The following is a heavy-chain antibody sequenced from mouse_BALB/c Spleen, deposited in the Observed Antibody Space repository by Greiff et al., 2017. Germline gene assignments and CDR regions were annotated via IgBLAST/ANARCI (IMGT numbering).Heavy chain of an antibody. CDR2: ISSGSSTI. Sequence: EVKLVESGGGLVQPGGSRKLSCAASGFTFSSFGMHWVRQAPEKGLEWVAYISSGSSTIYYADTVKGRFTISRDNPKNTLFLQMTSLRSEDTAMYYCAREDYAFDYWGQGTTLTVSS. V-gene: IGHV5-17*02. CDR1: GFTFSSFG. CDR3: AREDYAFDY. D-gene: IGHD1-1*02. J-gene: IGHJ2*01.